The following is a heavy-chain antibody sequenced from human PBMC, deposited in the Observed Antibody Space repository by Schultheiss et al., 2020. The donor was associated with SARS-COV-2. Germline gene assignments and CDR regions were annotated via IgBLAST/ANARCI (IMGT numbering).Heavy chain of an antibody. D-gene: IGHD1-14*01. CDR3: ARGEWNQLACMDV. J-gene: IGHJ6*02. Sequence: SQTLSLTCAISGDSVSNNRAAWNWIRQSPSRGLEWLGRTYYRSNWYNDYALSVQSRISIKPDTSKNQFSLQLNSVTPEDTAVYYCARGEWNQLACMDVWGQGTTVTVSS. CDR1: GDSVSNNRAA. V-gene: IGHV6-1*01. CDR2: TYYRSNWYN.